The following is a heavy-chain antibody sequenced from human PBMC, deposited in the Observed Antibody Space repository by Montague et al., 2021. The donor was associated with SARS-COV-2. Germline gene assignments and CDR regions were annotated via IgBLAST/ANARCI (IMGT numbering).Heavy chain of an antibody. J-gene: IGHJ6*02. D-gene: IGHD4-17*01. CDR3: ARDYGDYSYYYGLDV. CDR2: IYSSGST. CDR1: GGSIRSGSYY. Sequence: TLSLTCTVSGGSIRSGSYYWSWIRQPAGKGLEWIGRIYSSGSTNYXSSVKSRVTMSVDTSKSQFSLKVSSVTAADTAVHYCARDYGDYSYYYGLDVWGQGTTVTVSS. V-gene: IGHV4-61*02.